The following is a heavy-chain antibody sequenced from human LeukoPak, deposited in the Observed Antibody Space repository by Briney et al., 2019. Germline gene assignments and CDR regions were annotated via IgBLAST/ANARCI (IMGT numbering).Heavy chain of an antibody. CDR3: ARGGYGNHGMDV. D-gene: IGHD6-13*01. Sequence: GGSLRLSCAASGFTFSSYSMNWVRQAPGKGLEWVSSISSSSSYIYYADSVKGRFTISRDNAKNSLYLQMNSLRAEDTAVYYCARGGYGNHGMDVWGQGTTVTVSS. CDR2: ISSSSSYI. V-gene: IGHV3-21*01. J-gene: IGHJ6*02. CDR1: GFTFSSYS.